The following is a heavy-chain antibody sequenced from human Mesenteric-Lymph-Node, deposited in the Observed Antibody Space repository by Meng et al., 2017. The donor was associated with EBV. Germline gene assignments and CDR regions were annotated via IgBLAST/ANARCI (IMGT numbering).Heavy chain of an antibody. CDR2: IYPKSGIN. V-gene: IGHV1-2*06. CDR3: ARDISGYYHLQG. CDR1: GYTFSDYY. Sequence: GQLVQSGAEVKKPGASVKVSCKGSGYTFSDYYIHWVRQAPGQGLEWMGRIYPKSGINHNALKFQGRITMTRDTSISTAYMELSGLRSDDTAVYFCARDISGYYHLQGWGQGTLVTVSS. J-gene: IGHJ4*02. D-gene: IGHD3-3*01.